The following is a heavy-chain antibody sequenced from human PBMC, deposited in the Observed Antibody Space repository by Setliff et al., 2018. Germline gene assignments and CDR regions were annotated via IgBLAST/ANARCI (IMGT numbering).Heavy chain of an antibody. J-gene: IGHJ6*03. CDR1: GGATIGYY. CDR3: ARHSNVMSTVIGYYYLDV. CDR2: IHPWGGSSEST. Sequence: SETLSLTCAVSGGATIGYYWTWIRQAPGKGLEWIGYIHPWGGSSESTNYSPSLKSRITISLDKSKSQFSLRLGSVAAADTAVYFCARHSNVMSTVIGYYYLDVWGKGTTVTVSS. D-gene: IGHD2-21*02. V-gene: IGHV4-59*08.